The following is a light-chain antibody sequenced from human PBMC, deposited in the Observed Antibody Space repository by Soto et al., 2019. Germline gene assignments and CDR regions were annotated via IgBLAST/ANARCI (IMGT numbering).Light chain of an antibody. Sequence: EIVLTHSPGTLSFSPLEIATLSFSSSQSVSSSYLAWYQQKPGQAPRLLIYGASSRATGIPDRFSGSGSGTDFTLTISRVEPEDFAVYYCQKYGTAPITFGQGTRLEIK. V-gene: IGKV3-20*01. J-gene: IGKJ5*01. CDR1: QSVSSSY. CDR2: GAS. CDR3: QKYGTAPIT.